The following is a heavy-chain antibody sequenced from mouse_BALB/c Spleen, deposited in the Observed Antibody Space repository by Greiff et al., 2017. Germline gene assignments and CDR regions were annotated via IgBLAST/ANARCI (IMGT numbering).Heavy chain of an antibody. V-gene: IGHV3-6*02. J-gene: IGHJ4*01. CDR2: ISYDGSN. D-gene: IGHD3-1*01. Sequence: ESGPGLVKPSQSLSLTCSVTGYSITSGYYWNWIRQFPGNKLEWMGYISYDGSNNYNPSLKNRISITRDTSKNQFFLKLNSVTTEDTATYYCARQLGLRYAMDYWGQGTSVTVSS. CDR1: GYSITSGYY. CDR3: ARQLGLRYAMDY.